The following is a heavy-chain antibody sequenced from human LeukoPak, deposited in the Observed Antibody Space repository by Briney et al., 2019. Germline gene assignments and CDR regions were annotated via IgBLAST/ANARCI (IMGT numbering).Heavy chain of an antibody. V-gene: IGHV1-69*04. CDR2: IIPILGIA. J-gene: IGHJ5*02. CDR3: TTGRCSGGSCYSPHNWFDP. CDR1: GGTFSSYA. Sequence: ASVKVSCKASGGTFSSYAISWVRQAPGQGLEWMGRIIPILGIANYAQKFQGRVTIIADKSTSTAYMELSSLRSEDTAVYYCTTGRCSGGSCYSPHNWFDPWGQGTLVTVSS. D-gene: IGHD2-15*01.